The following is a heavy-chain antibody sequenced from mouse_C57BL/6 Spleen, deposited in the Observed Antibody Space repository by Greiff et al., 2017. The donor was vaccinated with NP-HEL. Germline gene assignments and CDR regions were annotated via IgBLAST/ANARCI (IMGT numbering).Heavy chain of an antibody. CDR2: IHPNSGST. J-gene: IGHJ4*01. D-gene: IGHD1-1*01. V-gene: IGHV1-64*01. CDR3: ARFITTVVAPCMDY. Sequence: QVQLQHPGAELVKPGASVKLSCKASGYTFTSYWMHWVKQRPGQGLEWIGMIHPNSGSTNYNEKFKSKATLTVDKSSSTAYMQLSSLTSEDSAVYYCARFITTVVAPCMDYWGQGTSVTVSS. CDR1: GYTFTSYW.